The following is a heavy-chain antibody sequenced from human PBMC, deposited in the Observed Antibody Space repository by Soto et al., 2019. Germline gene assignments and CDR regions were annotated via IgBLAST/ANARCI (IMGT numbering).Heavy chain of an antibody. V-gene: IGHV3-64D*08. Sequence: PGGSLRLSCSASGFTFSSYAMHWVRQAPGKGLEYVSAISSNGGSTYYADSVKGRFTISRDNSKNTLYLQMSSLRAEDTAVYYCVKGGSGSYYSGVAFDIWGQGTMVTVSS. CDR2: ISSNGGST. CDR1: GFTFSSYA. D-gene: IGHD3-10*01. J-gene: IGHJ3*02. CDR3: VKGGSGSYYSGVAFDI.